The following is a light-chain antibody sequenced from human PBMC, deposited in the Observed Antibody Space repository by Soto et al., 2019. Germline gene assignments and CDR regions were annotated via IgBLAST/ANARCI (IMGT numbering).Light chain of an antibody. CDR3: QQYGSSPWT. V-gene: IGKV3-20*01. CDR2: GAS. CDR1: QSVSSSF. Sequence: EIVLTQSPGTLSLSPGERATLSCRASQSVSSSFLAWYQQKPGQAPRLLIYGASIRATGIPDRFSGSGSGKDVTLTISRVEPEDFAVYYCQQYGSSPWTFGQGTKVEIK. J-gene: IGKJ1*01.